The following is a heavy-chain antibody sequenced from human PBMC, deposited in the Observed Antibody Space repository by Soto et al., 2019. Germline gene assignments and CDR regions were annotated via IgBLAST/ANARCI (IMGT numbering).Heavy chain of an antibody. CDR1: GFNFRSYG. CDR2: ISGSGSVT. CDR3: AKGGVAAARGYFDH. V-gene: IGHV3-23*01. J-gene: IGHJ4*02. Sequence: EVQLLESGGGLVKPGGSLRLSCAASGFNFRSYGLSWVRQAPGKGLEWVSDISGSGSVTNYADSVKGRFTISRDNSNNTLTLQIDSLRAEDTAVYYCAKGGVAAARGYFDHWGQGTRVTVSS. D-gene: IGHD6-13*01.